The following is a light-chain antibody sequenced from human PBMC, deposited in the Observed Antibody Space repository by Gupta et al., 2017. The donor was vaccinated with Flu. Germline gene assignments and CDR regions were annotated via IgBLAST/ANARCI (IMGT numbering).Light chain of an antibody. CDR3: QVWHISSDHLRV. Sequence: SYVLTQPPSVSVAPGQTAKITCGGDNIGSKPVHWYQQTPGQPPVAVAYADSPRPAGIPERFSGSNSGNTATMTIRKVEAGDVAGYYCQVWHISSDHLRVFGGGTKLTVL. J-gene: IGLJ3*02. CDR1: NIGSKP. CDR2: ADS. V-gene: IGLV3-21*02.